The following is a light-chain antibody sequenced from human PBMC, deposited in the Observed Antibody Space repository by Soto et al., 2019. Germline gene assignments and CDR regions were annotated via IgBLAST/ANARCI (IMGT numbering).Light chain of an antibody. V-gene: IGKV3-15*01. Sequence: EIVMTQSPATLAVSPGEKATLSCGASQSVSRNLAWYQQKPGQAPRLLVYGASARATGISGRFSGSGSGTEFTLTISSLQSEDFAVYYCQQYNNWPPNLTFGGGTKVEIK. CDR1: QSVSRN. CDR3: QQYNNWPPNLT. J-gene: IGKJ4*01. CDR2: GAS.